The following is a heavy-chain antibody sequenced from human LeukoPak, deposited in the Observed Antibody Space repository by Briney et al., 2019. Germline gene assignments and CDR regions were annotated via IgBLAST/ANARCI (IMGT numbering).Heavy chain of an antibody. J-gene: IGHJ4*02. CDR3: AKSSLLWFGESG. Sequence: GGSLRLSCAASGFTFSSYAMSWVRQAPGKGLEWVSAISGSGGNTYYADSVKGRFTISRDNSKNTLYLQMNSLRAEDTAVYYCAKSSLLWFGESGWGQGTLVTVSS. CDR1: GFTFSSYA. D-gene: IGHD3-10*01. CDR2: ISGSGGNT. V-gene: IGHV3-23*01.